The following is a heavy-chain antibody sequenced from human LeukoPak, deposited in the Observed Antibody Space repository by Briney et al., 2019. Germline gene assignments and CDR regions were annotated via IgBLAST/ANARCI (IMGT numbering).Heavy chain of an antibody. J-gene: IGHJ4*02. Sequence: GGSLRLSCAASGFSFSGSAMHWVRQASGKGLEWVGRIRSKVNSYATAYAASVEGRFTISRDDSKNMAYLQMNSLKTEDTAVYYRMRRVGATSEVDYWGQGTLVTVSS. CDR1: GFSFSGSA. V-gene: IGHV3-73*01. D-gene: IGHD1-26*01. CDR3: MRRVGATSEVDY. CDR2: IRSKVNSYAT.